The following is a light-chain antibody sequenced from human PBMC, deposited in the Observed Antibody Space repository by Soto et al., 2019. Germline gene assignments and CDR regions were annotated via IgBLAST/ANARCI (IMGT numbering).Light chain of an antibody. CDR1: QGISNY. CDR3: QKYNSAPQT. Sequence: IQMTQSPSSLSASVGDRVTITCRASQGISNYLAWYQQKPGKVPKLLMYAASTLQSGVPSRFSGSGSGTEFTLIISSLQPEDVATYYCQKYNSAPQTFGPGTKVDIK. V-gene: IGKV1-27*01. CDR2: AAS. J-gene: IGKJ3*01.